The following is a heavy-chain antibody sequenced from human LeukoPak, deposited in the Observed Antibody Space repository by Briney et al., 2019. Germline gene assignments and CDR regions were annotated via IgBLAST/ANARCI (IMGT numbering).Heavy chain of an antibody. V-gene: IGHV3-30*03. J-gene: IGHJ6*02. CDR2: ISNDGSNK. CDR1: GFIFSTYG. CDR3: ARPAGTYDYSYGMDV. D-gene: IGHD6-19*01. Sequence: GGSLRLSCAASGFIFSTYGIHWVRQAPGKGLEWVADISNDGSNKYYADSVKGRFTISRDNSKNTLYLQMNSLRAEDTAVYYCARPAGTYDYSYGMDVWGQGTTVTVSS.